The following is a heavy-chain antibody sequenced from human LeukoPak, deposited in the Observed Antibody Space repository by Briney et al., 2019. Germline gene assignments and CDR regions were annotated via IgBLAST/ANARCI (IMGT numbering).Heavy chain of an antibody. D-gene: IGHD5-18*01. CDR2: INPNSGGT. J-gene: IGHJ5*02. CDR3: ARDVDTAMVTVFDP. V-gene: IGHV1-2*06. CDR1: GYTFTGYY. Sequence: ASVKVSCKASGYTFTGYYMHWVRQAPGQGLEWMGRINPNSGGTNYAQKFQGRDTMTRDTSISTAYMELSRLRSDDTAVYYCARDVDTAMVTVFDPWGQGTQVTVSS.